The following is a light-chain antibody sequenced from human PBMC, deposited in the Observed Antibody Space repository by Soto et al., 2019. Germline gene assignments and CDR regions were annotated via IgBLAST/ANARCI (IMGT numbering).Light chain of an antibody. J-gene: IGKJ4*01. Sequence: EVVVTQSPATLSVSPGDTATLSCRASQTVSSHLAWYQQKPGQAPRLLIYRASTRATGVPARFSGSGSGTEFTLTITSLQSEDFAIYYCQQYQNWPPLIFGRGTRVEIK. CDR1: QTVSSH. CDR3: QQYQNWPPLI. CDR2: RAS. V-gene: IGKV3-15*01.